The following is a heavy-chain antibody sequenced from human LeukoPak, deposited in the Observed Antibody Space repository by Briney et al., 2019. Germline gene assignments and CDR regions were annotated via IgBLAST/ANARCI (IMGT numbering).Heavy chain of an antibody. CDR3: ARDDYGDYGMPPLRPTGFGLDY. J-gene: IGHJ4*02. V-gene: IGHV1-46*01. Sequence: ASVKVSCKASGYTFTSYYMHWVRQAPGQGLEWMGIINPSGGSTSYAQKFQGRVTMTRDTSTSTVYMELSSLRSEDTAVYYCARDDYGDYGMPPLRPTGFGLDYWGQGTLVTVSS. D-gene: IGHD4-17*01. CDR2: INPSGGST. CDR1: GYTFTSYY.